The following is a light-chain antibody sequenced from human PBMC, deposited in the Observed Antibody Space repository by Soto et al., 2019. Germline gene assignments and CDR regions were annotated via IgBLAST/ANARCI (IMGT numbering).Light chain of an antibody. J-gene: IGLJ1*01. Sequence: QSVLTQPASVSGSPGQSITISCTGTSSDFGSYNVVSWYQQHPGKAPKLLIYEVSKRPSGVSVRFSGSKSGNTASLTISGLQAEDEADYHCCSYAGSSSAYVFGTGTKVTVL. V-gene: IGLV2-23*02. CDR2: EVS. CDR3: CSYAGSSSAYV. CDR1: SSDFGSYNV.